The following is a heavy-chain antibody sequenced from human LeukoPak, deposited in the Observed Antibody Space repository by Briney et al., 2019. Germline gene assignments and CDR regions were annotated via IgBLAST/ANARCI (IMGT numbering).Heavy chain of an antibody. V-gene: IGHV3-74*01. CDR2: INSDGSST. J-gene: IGHJ4*02. CDR1: GFTFSSYW. CDR3: AKDREWFGELPHYFDY. Sequence: GGSLRLSCAASGFTFSSYWMHWVRQAPGKGLVWVSRINSDGSSTSYADSVRGRFSISRDNAKNTLYLQMNSLRAEDTAVYYCAKDREWFGELPHYFDYWGQGTLVTVSS. D-gene: IGHD3-10*01.